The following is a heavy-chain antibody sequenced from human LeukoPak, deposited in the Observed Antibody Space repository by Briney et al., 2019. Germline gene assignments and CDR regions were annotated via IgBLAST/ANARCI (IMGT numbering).Heavy chain of an antibody. Sequence: PGGSLRLSCAASGFTFSSYSMNWVRQAPGKGLEWVSYIRSSSSTIYYADSVKGRFTISRDNAKNTLYLQMNSLRAEDTAVYYCARVLRSSGFSAFDIWGQGTMVTVSS. CDR1: GFTFSSYS. CDR3: ARVLRSSGFSAFDI. V-gene: IGHV3-48*01. D-gene: IGHD3-22*01. CDR2: IRSSSSTI. J-gene: IGHJ3*02.